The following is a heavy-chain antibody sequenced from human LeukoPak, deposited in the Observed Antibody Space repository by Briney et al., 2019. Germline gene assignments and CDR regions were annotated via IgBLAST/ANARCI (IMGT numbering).Heavy chain of an antibody. D-gene: IGHD2-2*01. CDR1: GFTFSSYG. CDR3: ARDLGYCSSTSCYGNPDY. Sequence: GRSLRLSCAASGFTFSSYGMHWVRQAPGKGLEWVAVIWYDGSNKYYADSVKGRFTISRDNSKNTLYLQMNSLRAEDTAVYYCARDLGYCSSTSCYGNPDYWGQGTLVTVSS. J-gene: IGHJ4*02. V-gene: IGHV3-33*01. CDR2: IWYDGSNK.